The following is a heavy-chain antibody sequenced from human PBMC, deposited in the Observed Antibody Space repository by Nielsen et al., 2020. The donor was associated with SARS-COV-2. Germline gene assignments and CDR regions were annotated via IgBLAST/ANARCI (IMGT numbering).Heavy chain of an antibody. D-gene: IGHD3-10*01. Sequence: ASVKVSCKASGYTFTSYYMHWVRQAPGQGLEWMGIINPSGGSTSYAQKFQGRVTMTTDTSTSTAYMELRSLRSDDTAVYYCARGTPGDGDYYYYMDVWGKGTTVTVSS. CDR2: INPSGGST. CDR1: GYTFTSYY. J-gene: IGHJ6*03. CDR3: ARGTPGDGDYYYYMDV. V-gene: IGHV1-46*01.